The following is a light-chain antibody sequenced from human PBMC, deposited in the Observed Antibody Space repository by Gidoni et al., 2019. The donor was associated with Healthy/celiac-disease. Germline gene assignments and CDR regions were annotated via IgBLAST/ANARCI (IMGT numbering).Light chain of an antibody. V-gene: IGKV1-39*01. CDR2: AAS. CDR1: QSISSH. J-gene: IGKJ1*01. CDR3: QQSYSTPWT. Sequence: DIQLPQYPSSLSASVGDSVPITCRASQSISSHLTWYQQKPGKAPKLLIYAASSLQSGVPSRFSGSGSGTDFTLTISILQPEVFATYYCQQSYSTPWTCGQXTKVEIK.